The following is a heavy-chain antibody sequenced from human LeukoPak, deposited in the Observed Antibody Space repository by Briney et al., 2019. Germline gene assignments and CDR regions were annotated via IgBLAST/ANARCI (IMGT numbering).Heavy chain of an antibody. CDR2: ISSDGDNT. CDR1: GFTFSSYA. D-gene: IGHD2-21*01. CDR3: ARAALEYCGGDCLDY. Sequence: GGSLRLSCSASGFTFSSYALHWVRQAPGKGLEYVSVISSDGDNTYYADSVKGRFTISRDNSKNTLYLQMGSLRAEDMAVYYCARAALEYCGGDCLDYWGQGTLVTVPS. J-gene: IGHJ4*02. V-gene: IGHV3-64*02.